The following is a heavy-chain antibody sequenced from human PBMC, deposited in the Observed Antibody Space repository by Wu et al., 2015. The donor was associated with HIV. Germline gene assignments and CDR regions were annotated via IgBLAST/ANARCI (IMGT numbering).Heavy chain of an antibody. V-gene: IGHV1-69*05. CDR2: AIPVLRTT. Sequence: QVRMVQSGAEVRKPGSSVKLSCKTSEGTFTNFGINWVRQAPGQGLEWVGGAIPVLRTTDYAQKFQGRVTITTDKTASTAYMELSSLSSEDTAVYYCAREEDYFDYWGQGTLVTVSS. CDR1: EGTFTNFG. J-gene: IGHJ4*02. CDR3: AREEDYFDY.